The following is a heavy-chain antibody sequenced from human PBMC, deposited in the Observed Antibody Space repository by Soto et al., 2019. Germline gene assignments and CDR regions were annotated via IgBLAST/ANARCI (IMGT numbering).Heavy chain of an antibody. V-gene: IGHV3-73*01. Sequence: LRLSCAASGFTFSGSAMHWVRQASGKGLEWVGRIRSKANSYATAYAASVKGRFTISRDDSKNTAYLQMNSLKTEDMAVYYCTGSLYYYGSGSYYNKNNPWGQGTLVTVSS. CDR1: GFTFSGSA. J-gene: IGHJ5*02. CDR2: IRSKANSYAT. CDR3: TGSLYYYGSGSYYNKNNP. D-gene: IGHD3-10*01.